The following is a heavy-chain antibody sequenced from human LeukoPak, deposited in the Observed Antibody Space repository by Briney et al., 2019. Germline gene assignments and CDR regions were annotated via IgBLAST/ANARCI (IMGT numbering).Heavy chain of an antibody. V-gene: IGHV3-48*01. J-gene: IGHJ4*02. Sequence: GGSLRLSCAASGFTFSSYSLNWVRQSPGKGLEWVSYISPSSSIIHYADSVKGRLTISRDKAKNSVYLQMKSLRAEDTAIYYCARGGTSFDYWGQGTLVTVSS. CDR2: ISPSSSII. D-gene: IGHD1-1*01. CDR3: ARGGTSFDY. CDR1: GFTFSSYS.